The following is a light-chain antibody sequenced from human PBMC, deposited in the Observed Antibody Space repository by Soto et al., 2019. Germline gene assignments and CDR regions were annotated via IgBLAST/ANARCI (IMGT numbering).Light chain of an antibody. CDR2: DAS. CDR3: QHRSNWPLT. CDR1: QSVSSC. Sequence: EIVLTQSPATLSLSPGERATLSCRASQSVSSCLAWYQQKPGQAPRLLIYDASNRATCIPARFSGSGSGTDFTLTISSLEPEDFAVYYCQHRSNWPLTFGGGTKVEIK. J-gene: IGKJ4*01. V-gene: IGKV3-11*01.